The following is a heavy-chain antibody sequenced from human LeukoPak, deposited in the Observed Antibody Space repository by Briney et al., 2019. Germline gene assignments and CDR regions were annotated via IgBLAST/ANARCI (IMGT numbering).Heavy chain of an antibody. Sequence: PSEPLSLTCAVSGRSISSGVYSWSWVRQPPGKGLEWIGYIYYGGNTYFHPSSKSQLTKYLQTSHNQFSLKLSPLADAGQAGYYCSRGLGSNDWYGFFDMWGGETMVSVST. V-gene: IGHV4-30-4*07. D-gene: IGHD2-21*01. CDR3: SRGLGSNDWYGFFDM. CDR2: IYYGGNT. J-gene: IGHJ3*02. CDR1: GRSISSGVYS.